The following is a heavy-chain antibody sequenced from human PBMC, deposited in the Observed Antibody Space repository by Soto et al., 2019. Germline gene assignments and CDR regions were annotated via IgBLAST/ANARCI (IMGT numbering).Heavy chain of an antibody. J-gene: IGHJ3*02. CDR3: AKDFQGVEADAFDI. CDR2: ISGSAGST. CDR1: GFTFSSFA. Sequence: EVQLLDSGGGLVQPGGSLRLSCAASGFTFSSFAMTWVRQAPGRGLEWVSSISGSAGSTYYADSVRGRFTISRDNSENTLYLQMNNLRAEDTALYYCAKDFQGVEADAFDIWGQGTLVTVSS. D-gene: IGHD2-15*01. V-gene: IGHV3-23*01.